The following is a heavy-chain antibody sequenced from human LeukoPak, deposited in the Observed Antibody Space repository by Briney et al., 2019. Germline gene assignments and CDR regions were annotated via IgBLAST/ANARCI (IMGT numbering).Heavy chain of an antibody. CDR3: ARLHCSSTSCYLRHWFDP. CDR1: GGSISSSSYY. V-gene: IGHV4-39*01. J-gene: IGHJ5*02. Sequence: SETLSLTCTVSGGSISSSSYYWGWIRQPPGKGLEWIGSIYYSGSTYYNPSLKSRVTISVDTSKNQFSLKLSSVTAADTAVYYCARLHCSSTSCYLRHWFDPWGQGTLVTVSS. D-gene: IGHD2-2*01. CDR2: IYYSGST.